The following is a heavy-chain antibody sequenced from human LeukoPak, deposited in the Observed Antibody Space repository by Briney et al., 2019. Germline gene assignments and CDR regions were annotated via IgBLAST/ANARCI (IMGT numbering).Heavy chain of an antibody. Sequence: GGSLRLSCAAYGFTFSDYYMSWIRQAPGKGLEWVSYISSGGRTIYYADSVKGRFTISRDNAKKLLYLQMNSLRAEDTAVYYCARWGRDIVVVPAASSAFYYHYYMDVWGKGTTVTISS. D-gene: IGHD2-2*01. V-gene: IGHV3-11*04. J-gene: IGHJ6*03. CDR3: ARWGRDIVVVPAASSAFYYHYYMDV. CDR2: ISSGGRTI. CDR1: GFTFSDYY.